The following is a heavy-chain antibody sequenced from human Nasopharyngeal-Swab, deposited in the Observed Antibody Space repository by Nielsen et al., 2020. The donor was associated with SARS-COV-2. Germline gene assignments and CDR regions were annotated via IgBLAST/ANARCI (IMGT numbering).Heavy chain of an antibody. CDR1: GYTSTGYY. Sequence: ASVKVSCKASGYTSTGYYMHWVRQAPGQGLEWMGRINPNSGGTNYAQKFQGRVTMTRDTSISTAYIELSSLRSEDTAVYYCARRPTTVTTWWFDPWGQGTLVTVSS. J-gene: IGHJ5*02. CDR2: INPNSGGT. V-gene: IGHV1-2*06. D-gene: IGHD4-11*01. CDR3: ARRPTTVTTWWFDP.